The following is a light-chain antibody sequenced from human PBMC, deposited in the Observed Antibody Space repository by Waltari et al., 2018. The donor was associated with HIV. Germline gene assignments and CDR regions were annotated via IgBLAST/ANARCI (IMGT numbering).Light chain of an antibody. CDR3: QTWDTSSYF. CDR2: RDV. Sequence: SYELTQPPSVSVSPGQPAGIARSADLLGRRYASWYQQKPGQSPVLVIYRDVKRPPGIPGRFSGSNSGNTATLTITGAQAMDEADYYCQTWDTSSYFFGSGTKVTVL. V-gene: IGLV3-1*01. J-gene: IGLJ1*01. CDR1: LLGRRY.